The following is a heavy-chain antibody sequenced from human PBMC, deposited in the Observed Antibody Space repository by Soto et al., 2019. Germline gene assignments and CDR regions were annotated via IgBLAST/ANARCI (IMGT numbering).Heavy chain of an antibody. CDR2: FIPILGTA. Sequence: QVQLVQSGAEVKKPGSSVTVSFKASGGTFSSYAISWLRQAPGQGLEWMGGFIPILGTANYAQKFQGRVTITEDESTSTAYMELRSLRSEYTAVYYCARGGENYYYHGIDVWGQGATVTVSS. CDR1: GGTFSSYA. V-gene: IGHV1-69*01. CDR3: ARGGENYYYHGIDV. D-gene: IGHD7-27*01. J-gene: IGHJ6*02.